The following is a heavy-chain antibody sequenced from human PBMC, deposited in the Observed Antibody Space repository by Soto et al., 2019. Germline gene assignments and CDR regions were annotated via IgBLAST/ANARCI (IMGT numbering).Heavy chain of an antibody. CDR2: IYYSGST. D-gene: IGHD6-13*01. CDR3: ARSIAAAGTSDY. V-gene: IGHV4-39*01. CDR1: GGSISSSSYY. J-gene: IGHJ4*02. Sequence: QLQLQESGPGLVKPSETLSLTCTVSGGSISSSSYYWGWIRQPPGKGLEWIGSIYYSGSTYYNPSLKSRVTISADTSKNQFSLKLSSVTAADTAVYYCARSIAAAGTSDYWGQGTLVTVSS.